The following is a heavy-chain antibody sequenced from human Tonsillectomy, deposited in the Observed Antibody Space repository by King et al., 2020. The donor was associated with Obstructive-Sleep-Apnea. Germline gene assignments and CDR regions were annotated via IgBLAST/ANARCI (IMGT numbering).Heavy chain of an antibody. V-gene: IGHV3-30*04. CDR1: GFTFSSYA. Sequence: VQLVESGGGVVQPGRSLRLSCAASGFTFSSYAMHWVRQAPGKGLEWVAVISYDGSNKYYADSVKGRFTISRDNSKNTLYLQMNSLRTEDTAVYYCARDLYGDYSPRGGVTFDNWGQGTLVTVSS. J-gene: IGHJ4*02. CDR3: ARDLYGDYSPRGGVTFDN. CDR2: ISYDGSNK. D-gene: IGHD4-17*01.